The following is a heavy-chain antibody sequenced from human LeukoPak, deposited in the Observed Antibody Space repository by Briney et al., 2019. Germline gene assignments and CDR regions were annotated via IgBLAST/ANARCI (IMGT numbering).Heavy chain of an antibody. CDR3: ARAVNYDILTGYHS. V-gene: IGHV3-74*01. CDR2: INSDGSST. Sequence: GGSLRLSCAASGFTLSSYWMHWVRQAPGKGLVWVSRINSDGSSTSYADSVKGRFTISRDNAKNTLYLQMNSLGAEDTAVYYCARAVNYDILTGYHSWGQGTLVTVSS. J-gene: IGHJ4*02. D-gene: IGHD3-9*01. CDR1: GFTLSSYW.